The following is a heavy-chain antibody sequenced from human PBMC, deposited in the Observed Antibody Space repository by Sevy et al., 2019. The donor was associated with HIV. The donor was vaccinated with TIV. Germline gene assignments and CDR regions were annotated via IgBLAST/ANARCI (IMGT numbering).Heavy chain of an antibody. J-gene: IGHJ4*02. CDR2: FDPEDGET. D-gene: IGHD3-22*01. CDR3: ATAREYYYESSGYFDY. V-gene: IGHV1-24*01. CDR1: GYTLTKLD. Sequence: ASVKVSCKVSGYTLTKLDMHWVRQAPGKGLEWMGRFDPEDGETIYAQKFQGRVTMTEDTSTDTAYMELSSLRSEDTAVYYCATAREYYYESSGYFDYWGQGTLVTVSS.